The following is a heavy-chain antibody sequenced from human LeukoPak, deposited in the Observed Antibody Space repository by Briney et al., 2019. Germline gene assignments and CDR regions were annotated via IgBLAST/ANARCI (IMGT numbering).Heavy chain of an antibody. J-gene: IGHJ4*02. V-gene: IGHV3-23*01. D-gene: IGHD4-17*01. CDR2: ISGSGGST. CDR3: GKDGSPHDYGDYPLKN. CDR1: GFTFSSYA. Sequence: GGSLRLSCAASGFTFSSYAMSWVRQAPGKGLEWVSAISGSGGSTYYADSVKGRFTISRDNSKNTLYLQMNSLRAEDTAVYYCGKDGSPHDYGDYPLKNWGQGTLVTVSS.